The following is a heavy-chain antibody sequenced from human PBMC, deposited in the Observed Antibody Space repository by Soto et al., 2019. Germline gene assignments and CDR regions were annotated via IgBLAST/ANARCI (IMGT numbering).Heavy chain of an antibody. V-gene: IGHV4-39*01. Sequence: PSETLSLTGTVSGGAISSSSYYWCWIRQPPGKGLEWIESIYYSESTYYNPSLKSRVTISVDTSKNQFSLKLSSVTAADTAVYYCARQGIAVAGWYYYGMDVWGQGTTVTVSS. CDR2: IYYSEST. CDR3: ARQGIAVAGWYYYGMDV. CDR1: GGAISSSSYY. D-gene: IGHD6-19*01. J-gene: IGHJ6*02.